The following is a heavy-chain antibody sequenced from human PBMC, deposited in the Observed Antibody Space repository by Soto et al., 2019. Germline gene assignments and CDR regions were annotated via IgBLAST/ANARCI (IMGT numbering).Heavy chain of an antibody. Sequence: QVQLVESGGGVVQPGRSLRLSCAASGFTFSSYGMHWVRQAPGKGLEWVAMTWYDGSRTYYADSVKGRFTISRDKSKNTLYLEMNSPRAEDTGVYYCARGHGDYSPFFDYWGQGTLVTVSS. CDR2: TWYDGSRT. D-gene: IGHD4-17*01. CDR3: ARGHGDYSPFFDY. V-gene: IGHV3-33*01. CDR1: GFTFSSYG. J-gene: IGHJ4*02.